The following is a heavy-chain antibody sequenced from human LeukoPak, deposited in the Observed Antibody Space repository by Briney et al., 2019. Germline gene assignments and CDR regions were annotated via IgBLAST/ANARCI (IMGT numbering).Heavy chain of an antibody. D-gene: IGHD6-19*01. CDR1: GFTFSSYA. V-gene: IGHV3-23*01. CDR2: ISAGGDNT. Sequence: PGGSLRLSCAASGFTFSSYAMSWVRQAPGKGPEWVSAISAGGDNTYYAESVKGRFTISRDNSKNTVHLQMTSVTAEDTARYYCAKKRTPVAGTNYFDYWGQGILVTVSS. CDR3: AKKRTPVAGTNYFDY. J-gene: IGHJ4*02.